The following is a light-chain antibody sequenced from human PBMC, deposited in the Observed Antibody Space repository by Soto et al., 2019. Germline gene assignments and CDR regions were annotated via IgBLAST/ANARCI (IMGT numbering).Light chain of an antibody. CDR1: QHISEY. CDR2: DAS. J-gene: IGKJ4*01. Sequence: DIQMTQSPSSLSASVGDRVTITCQASQHISEYLNWYQYKPGKAPKLLITDASNLKTGVPSRFSGSGSGTEYTFTINSLQPEDFATYYCQQLNSYPLTFGGGTKVDIK. CDR3: QQLNSYPLT. V-gene: IGKV1-33*01.